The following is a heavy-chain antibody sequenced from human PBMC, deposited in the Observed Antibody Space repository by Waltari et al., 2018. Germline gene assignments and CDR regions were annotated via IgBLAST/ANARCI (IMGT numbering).Heavy chain of an antibody. D-gene: IGHD6-6*01. Sequence: QVQLVQSGAEVKKPGASVNVSCKPSGYTFTLYHIPWARQAPGQGLEWMGWSHPSSGGTNYAQKFQGRVTMTRDTSISTAYLELNSLTSDDTAVYYCAALPYISSSTSYWGQGTLVTVSS. CDR3: AALPYISSSTSY. J-gene: IGHJ4*02. CDR2: SHPSSGGT. CDR1: GYTFTLYH. V-gene: IGHV1-2*02.